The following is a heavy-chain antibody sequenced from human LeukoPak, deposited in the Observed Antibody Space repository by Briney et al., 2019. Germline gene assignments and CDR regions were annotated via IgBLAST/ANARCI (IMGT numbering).Heavy chain of an antibody. D-gene: IGHD4-17*01. J-gene: IGHJ4*02. V-gene: IGHV3-21*01. CDR2: ISSSSSYI. Sequence: GGCLRLSCAASGFTFSSYSMNWVRQAPGKGLEWVSSISSSSSYIYYADSVKGRFTNSRDNAKNSLYLQMNSLRAEDTAVYYCARSDYGDYAYYFDYWGQGTLVTVSS. CDR3: ARSDYGDYAYYFDY. CDR1: GFTFSSYS.